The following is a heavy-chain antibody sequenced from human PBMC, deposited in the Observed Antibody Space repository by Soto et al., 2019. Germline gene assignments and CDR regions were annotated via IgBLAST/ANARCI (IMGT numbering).Heavy chain of an antibody. CDR2: ISGSGDST. CDR1: GFTFSNYA. Sequence: EVQLLESGGTLVQPGGSLRLSCAASGFTFSNYAMSWVRQAPGKGLEWVSVISGSGDSTYYADSVKGRFTISRDNSKNTLYLQRNSLRAEDTAVYYCAKRTSGWYFDYWGQGTLVTVSS. V-gene: IGHV3-23*01. D-gene: IGHD6-19*01. CDR3: AKRTSGWYFDY. J-gene: IGHJ4*02.